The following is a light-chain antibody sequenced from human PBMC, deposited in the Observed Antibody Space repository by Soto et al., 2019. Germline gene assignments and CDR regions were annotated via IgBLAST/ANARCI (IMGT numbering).Light chain of an antibody. CDR1: SSNIGSNT. J-gene: IGLJ1*01. CDR2: SNN. CDR3: AAWDDSLNGSYV. Sequence: LTQPPSASGTPGQRVTNSCSGSSSNIGSNTVNWYQQLPGTAPKLLIYSNNQRPSGVPDRFSGSKSGTSASLAISGLQSEDEADYYCAAWDDSLNGSYVFGTGTKLTVL. V-gene: IGLV1-44*01.